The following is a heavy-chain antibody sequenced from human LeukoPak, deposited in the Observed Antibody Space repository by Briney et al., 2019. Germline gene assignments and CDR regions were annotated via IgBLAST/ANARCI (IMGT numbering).Heavy chain of an antibody. D-gene: IGHD5-18*01. J-gene: IGHJ4*02. Sequence: ASVTVSCKASGYTFTGYYMHWVRQAPGQGLEWMGWINPNSGGTNYAQKFQGRVTMTRDTSISTAYMELSRLRSDDTAVYYCAIGYSYGLYYFDYWGQGTLVTVSS. CDR1: GYTFTGYY. CDR3: AIGYSYGLYYFDY. CDR2: INPNSGGT. V-gene: IGHV1-2*02.